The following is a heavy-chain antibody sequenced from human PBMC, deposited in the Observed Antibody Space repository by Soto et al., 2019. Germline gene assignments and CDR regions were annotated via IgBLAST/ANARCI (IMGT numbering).Heavy chain of an antibody. D-gene: IGHD6-13*01. CDR1: GGSFSGYY. Sequence: SETLSLTCAVYGGSFSGYYWSWIRQPPGKGLEWIGEINHSGSTNYNPSLKSRVTISVDTSKNQFSLKLSSVTAADTAVYYCARALPEQQLVPYYFDYWGQGTLVTVSS. CDR3: ARALPEQQLVPYYFDY. V-gene: IGHV4-34*01. CDR2: INHSGST. J-gene: IGHJ4*02.